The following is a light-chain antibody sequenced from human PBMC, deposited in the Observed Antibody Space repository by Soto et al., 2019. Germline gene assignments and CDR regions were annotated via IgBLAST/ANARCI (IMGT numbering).Light chain of an antibody. V-gene: IGKV3-15*01. Sequence: EIVMTQSPATLSVSPGERATLSCRASQTVSSNLAWYQQRPGQAPRLLIYGASTRATDIPARFSGSGSETEFTLTISSLQSEDFAVSYCQHYSNWQTWTFGQGTRVDMK. CDR3: QHYSNWQTWT. CDR1: QTVSSN. CDR2: GAS. J-gene: IGKJ1*01.